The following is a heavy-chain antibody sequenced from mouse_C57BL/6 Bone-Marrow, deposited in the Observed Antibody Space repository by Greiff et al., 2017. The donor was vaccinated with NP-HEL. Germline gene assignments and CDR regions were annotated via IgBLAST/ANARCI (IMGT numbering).Heavy chain of an antibody. Sequence: EVQLQQSGPVLVKPGASVKMSCKASGYTFTDYYMNLVKQSHGKSLEWIGVINPYNGGTSYNQKFKGKATLTVDKSSSTAYMELNSLTSEDSAVYYCAKPSYDYYAMDYWGQGTSVTVSS. CDR1: GYTFTDYY. CDR2: INPYNGGT. J-gene: IGHJ4*01. CDR3: AKPSYDYYAMDY. V-gene: IGHV1-19*01. D-gene: IGHD2-10*01.